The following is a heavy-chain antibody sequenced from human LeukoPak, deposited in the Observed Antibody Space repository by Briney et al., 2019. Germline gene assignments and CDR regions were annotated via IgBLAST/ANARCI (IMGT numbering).Heavy chain of an antibody. Sequence: GGSLRLSCAASGFTLSPYWMHWVRQAPGKGLVWVSRINSDGSSTTYADSVKGRFTISRDNTKNTLYLQMNILRAEDTAVYYCARARCSKTSCNTESDYWGQGALVTVSS. D-gene: IGHD2-2*01. CDR2: INSDGSST. CDR3: ARARCSKTSCNTESDY. CDR1: GFTLSPYW. J-gene: IGHJ4*02. V-gene: IGHV3-74*01.